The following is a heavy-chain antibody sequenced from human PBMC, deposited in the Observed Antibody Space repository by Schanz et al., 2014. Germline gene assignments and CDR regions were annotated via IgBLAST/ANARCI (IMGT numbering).Heavy chain of an antibody. J-gene: IGHJ4*02. CDR1: RFTFSSYS. V-gene: IGHV3-21*01. CDR3: ARGPDYGSGSYSSY. CDR2: ITASGDYM. Sequence: EVQLVESGGGPVKPGGSLRLSCEASRFTFSSYSFNWVRQAPGKGLEWVSSITASGDYMHYADSVKGRFTISRDNARNSLYLQMNNLRVEDTAVYYCARGPDYGSGSYSSYWGQGTLVTVSS. D-gene: IGHD3-10*01.